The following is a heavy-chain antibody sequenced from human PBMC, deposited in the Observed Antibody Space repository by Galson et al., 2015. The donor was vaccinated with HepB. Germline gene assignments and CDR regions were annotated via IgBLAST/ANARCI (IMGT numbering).Heavy chain of an antibody. Sequence: SLRLSCAASGFSFSSNVLHWVRQAPGKGLEWVAAISYDGSKKYYADSVKGRFTISKDTSKNTLDLHMNSLRGGDTATYYCARDRVGYTYGRNFDGSLDFWGQGTLVAVSS. CDR3: ARDRVGYTYGRNFDGSLDF. V-gene: IGHV3-30-3*01. CDR1: GFSFSSNV. D-gene: IGHD2-2*02. CDR2: ISYDGSKK. J-gene: IGHJ4*02.